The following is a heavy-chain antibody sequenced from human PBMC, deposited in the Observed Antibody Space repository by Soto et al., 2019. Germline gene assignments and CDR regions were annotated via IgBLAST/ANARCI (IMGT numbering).Heavy chain of an antibody. CDR1: GFTFSSYG. CDR3: ARDLFDPAHRRFGYYGMDV. Sequence: QVQLVESGGGVVQPGRSLRLSCAASGFTFSSYGMHWVRQAPGKGLEWVAVIWYDGSNKYYADSVKGRFTISRDNSKKTRYLQMNSLSAEDTAVYYCARDLFDPAHRRFGYYGMDVWGQGTTVTVSS. V-gene: IGHV3-33*01. CDR2: IWYDGSNK. D-gene: IGHD3-10*01. J-gene: IGHJ6*02.